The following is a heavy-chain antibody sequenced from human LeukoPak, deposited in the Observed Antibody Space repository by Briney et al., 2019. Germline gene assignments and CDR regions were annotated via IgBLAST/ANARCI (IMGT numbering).Heavy chain of an antibody. CDR3: AKGTGSQLLWGHIDY. CDR1: GFTFSSYA. Sequence: GGSLRLSCAASGFTFSSYAMSWVRQAPGKGLEWVSAISGSGGSTYCADSVKGRFTISRDNSKNTLYLQMNSLRAEDTAVYYCAKGTGSQLLWGHIDYWGQGTLVTVSS. D-gene: IGHD2-2*01. V-gene: IGHV3-23*01. CDR2: ISGSGGST. J-gene: IGHJ4*02.